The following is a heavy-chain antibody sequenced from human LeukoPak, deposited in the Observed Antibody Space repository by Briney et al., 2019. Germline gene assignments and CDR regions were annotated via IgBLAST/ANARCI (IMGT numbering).Heavy chain of an antibody. V-gene: IGHV3-21*04. J-gene: IGHJ4*02. CDR1: GFTFSSYS. CDR2: ISSSGSFI. Sequence: GGSLRLSCAASGFTFSSYSMNWVRQAPGEGLEWVSSISSSGSFIYYADSVKGRFTISRDNARNSLFLQMNSLRAEDTAVYYCAREWDWGQGTLVTVSS. CDR3: AREWD.